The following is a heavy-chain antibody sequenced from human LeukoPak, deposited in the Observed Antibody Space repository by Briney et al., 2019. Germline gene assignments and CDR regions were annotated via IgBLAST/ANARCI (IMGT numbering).Heavy chain of an antibody. CDR1: GGSISSYY. D-gene: IGHD4-17*01. V-gene: IGHV4-59*08. Sequence: PSETLSLTCTVSGGSISSYYWSWIRQPPGKGPEWIGYIFYSGSTKYNPSLNSRVTISLDTSKNQFSLKLNSVTAADTAVYYCARFKMTSVTDWGQGTLVTVSS. CDR2: IFYSGST. J-gene: IGHJ4*02. CDR3: ARFKMTSVTD.